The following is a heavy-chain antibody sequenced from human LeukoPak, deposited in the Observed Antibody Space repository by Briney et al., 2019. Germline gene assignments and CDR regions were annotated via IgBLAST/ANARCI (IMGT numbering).Heavy chain of an antibody. CDR3: ARDPQDYYDSTSSGAFDI. D-gene: IGHD3-22*01. V-gene: IGHV4-61*02. CDR2: TYTSGST. CDR1: GGSISSGSYY. Sequence: SQTLSLTCTVSGGSISSGSYYWSWIRQPAGKGLEWIGRTYTSGSTNYNPSLKSRVTISVDTSKNQFSLKLSSVTAADTAVYYCARDPQDYYDSTSSGAFDIWGQGTMVTVSS. J-gene: IGHJ3*02.